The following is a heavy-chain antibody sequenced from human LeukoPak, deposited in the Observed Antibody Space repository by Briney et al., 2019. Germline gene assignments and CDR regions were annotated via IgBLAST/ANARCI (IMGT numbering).Heavy chain of an antibody. V-gene: IGHV1-18*01. CDR1: GYIFTNYG. CDR3: ARAHDYSNYVGY. D-gene: IGHD4-11*01. J-gene: IGHJ4*02. CDR2: ISAYNGNT. Sequence: GASVRVSCKASGYIFTNYGINWVRQAPGQGLEWMGWISAYNGNTNYAQKFQGRVTMTTDTSTTTAYMELSSLRSEDTAVYYCARAHDYSNYVGYWGQGTLVTVSS.